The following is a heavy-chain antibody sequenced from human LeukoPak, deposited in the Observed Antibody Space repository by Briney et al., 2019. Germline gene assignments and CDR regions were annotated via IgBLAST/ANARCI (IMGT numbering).Heavy chain of an antibody. D-gene: IGHD6-19*01. CDR1: GGSISSSSYY. CDR3: ARLYSSGWYFIKEVFDALDI. Sequence: PSETLSLTCTVSGGSISSSSYYWGWIRQPPGTGLEWIGSIYYSGSTYYNPSLKSRVTISVDTSKNQFSLKLSSVTAADTAVYYCARLYSSGWYFIKEVFDALDIWGQGTMVTVSS. CDR2: IYYSGST. J-gene: IGHJ3*02. V-gene: IGHV4-39*01.